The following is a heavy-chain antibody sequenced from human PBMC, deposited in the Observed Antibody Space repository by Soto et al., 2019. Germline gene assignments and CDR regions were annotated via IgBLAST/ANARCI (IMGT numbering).Heavy chain of an antibody. D-gene: IGHD5-18*01. CDR3: ARVRGHSYGYVDY. CDR1: GFTPFSYYS. V-gene: IGHV3-48*04. Sequence: GGSLRLSCAASGFTPFSYYSMNWVPRPPGKGLEWVSFISGRGSPIYYAESVRGRFTISRDNAKNSLSLEMNNLRVEDTAVYYCARVRGHSYGYVDYWGQGTLVTVSS. J-gene: IGHJ4*02. CDR2: ISGRGSPI.